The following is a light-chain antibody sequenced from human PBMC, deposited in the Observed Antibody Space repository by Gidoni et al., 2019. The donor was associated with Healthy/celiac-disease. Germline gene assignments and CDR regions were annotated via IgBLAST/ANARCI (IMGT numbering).Light chain of an antibody. CDR2: QDS. Sequence: SYELTQPPSVSVSPGQTASITCSGDKLGDKYACWYQQKPGQPPVLVIYQDSKRPSGIPERFAGSSSGNTATLTIGGTQAMDEADYYCQAWDSSTVVFGGGTKLTGL. V-gene: IGLV3-1*01. J-gene: IGLJ2*01. CDR3: QAWDSSTVV. CDR1: KLGDKY.